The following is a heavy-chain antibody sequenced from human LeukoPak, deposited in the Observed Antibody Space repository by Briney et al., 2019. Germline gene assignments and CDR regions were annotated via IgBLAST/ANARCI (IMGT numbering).Heavy chain of an antibody. CDR2: TKNRANSYTI. V-gene: IGHV3-72*01. J-gene: IGHJ4*02. D-gene: IGHD3-10*01. CDR1: GFTFNEHY. CDR3: VASIISPSNY. Sequence: GGSLRLSCATSGFTFNEHYLGWVRQAPGMGLEWVGRTKNRANSYTIEYAASVKGRFTISRDDSKNSLRLQMNSVKTEDTAIYYCVASIISPSNYWGLGTLVTVSS.